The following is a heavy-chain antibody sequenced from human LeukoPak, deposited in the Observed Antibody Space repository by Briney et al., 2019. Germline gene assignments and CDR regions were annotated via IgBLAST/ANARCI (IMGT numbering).Heavy chain of an antibody. CDR3: ASGYSSSWYSPERN. D-gene: IGHD6-13*01. CDR2: IHSGGTT. CDR1: GFTFSSYG. J-gene: IGHJ4*02. V-gene: IGHV3-66*01. Sequence: GRSLRLSCAASGFTFSSYGMHWVRQAPGKGLEWVSLIHSGGTTYYVDSVKGRFTISRDTSKNTLYLQMNSLRAEDTAVYYCASGYSSSWYSPERNWGQGTLVTVSS.